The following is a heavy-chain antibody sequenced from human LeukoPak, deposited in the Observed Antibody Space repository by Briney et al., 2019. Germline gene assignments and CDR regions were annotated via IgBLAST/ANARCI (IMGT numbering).Heavy chain of an antibody. V-gene: IGHV4-59*08. CDR2: IYYSGST. J-gene: IGHJ4*02. Sequence: PSETLSLTCTVSGGSISSYYWSWIRQPPGKGLEWIGYIYYSGSTNYNPSLMSRVTISVDTSKNQFSLKLSSVTAADTAVYYCARGDITVAGTWYFDYWGQGTLVTVSS. CDR3: ARGDITVAGTWYFDY. CDR1: GGSISSYY. D-gene: IGHD6-19*01.